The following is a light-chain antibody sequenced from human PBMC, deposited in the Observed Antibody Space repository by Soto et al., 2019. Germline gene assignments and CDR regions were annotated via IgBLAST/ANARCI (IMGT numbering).Light chain of an antibody. CDR2: GTS. CDR3: QQYGNSPLT. J-gene: IGKJ4*01. Sequence: EIVMTQSPATLSVSPGARATLSCRASQNVNTNYFAWYQQKPGQAPRLLIYGTSSRATGIPDRFSASGSGTDFTLTISRLDPEDFAVYYCQQYGNSPLTFGGGTKVDIK. V-gene: IGKV3-20*01. CDR1: QNVNTNY.